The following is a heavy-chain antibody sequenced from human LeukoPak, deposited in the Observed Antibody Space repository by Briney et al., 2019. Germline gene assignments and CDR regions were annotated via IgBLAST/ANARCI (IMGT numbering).Heavy chain of an antibody. D-gene: IGHD2-15*01. CDR1: GDSINSLDL. Sequence: TPSETLSLTCTVSGDSINSLDLWSWVRQPPGKGLEWIGEINHSGSTNYNPSLKSRVTTSVDTSKNQFSLKLSSVTAADTAVYYCARVNIAVGGGNWFDPWGQGTLVTVSS. V-gene: IGHV4-4*02. J-gene: IGHJ5*02. CDR3: ARVNIAVGGGNWFDP. CDR2: INHSGST.